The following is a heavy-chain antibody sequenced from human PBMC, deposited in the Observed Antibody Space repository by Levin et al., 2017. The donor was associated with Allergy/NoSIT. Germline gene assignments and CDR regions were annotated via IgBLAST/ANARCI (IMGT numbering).Heavy chain of an antibody. CDR3: AREDGSTFDF. Sequence: SETLSLTCTVSGGSISGGGYHWTWIRQHPEKGLEWIGYIYYSGSTFYNPSPKSRLMISVDTSKNQFSLNVSSVTAADTAVYYCAREDGSTFDFWGQGALVTVAS. J-gene: IGHJ4*02. CDR2: IYYSGST. V-gene: IGHV4-31*03. D-gene: IGHD2-2*03. CDR1: GGSISGGGYH.